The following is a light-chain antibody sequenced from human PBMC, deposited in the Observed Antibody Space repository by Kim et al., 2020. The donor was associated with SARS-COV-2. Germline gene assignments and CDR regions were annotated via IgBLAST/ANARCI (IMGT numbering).Light chain of an antibody. J-gene: IGKJ3*01. Sequence: PASISCMSSQHPVYSDLNIYLNLFHQTPRQSPRRLIYKVSNRDSGVPDRFSGSGSGTDFTLQISRVEAEDVGVYYFMQGTHWPFTFGPGTKVDIK. CDR3: MQGTHWPFT. V-gene: IGKV2-30*01. CDR1: QHPVYSDLNIY. CDR2: KVS.